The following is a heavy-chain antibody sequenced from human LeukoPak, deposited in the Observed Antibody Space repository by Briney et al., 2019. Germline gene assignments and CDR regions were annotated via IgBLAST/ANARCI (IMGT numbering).Heavy chain of an antibody. J-gene: IGHJ4*02. CDR2: ISGSGGST. V-gene: IGHV3-23*01. CDR3: AKLDSSGYYKYYFDY. CDR1: GFTFSSYA. D-gene: IGHD3-22*01. Sequence: TGGSLRLSCAASGFTFSSYAMSWVRQAPGKGLEWVSAISGSGGSTYYADSVKGRFTISRDNSKNTLYLQMNSLRAEDTAVYYRAKLDSSGYYKYYFDYWGQGTLVTVSS.